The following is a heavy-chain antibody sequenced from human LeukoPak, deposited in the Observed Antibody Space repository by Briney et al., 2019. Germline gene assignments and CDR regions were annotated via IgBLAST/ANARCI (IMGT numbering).Heavy chain of an antibody. CDR2: ISGSGGST. CDR1: GFTFSSYA. D-gene: IGHD3-22*01. V-gene: IGHV3-23*01. CDR3: ASMIVVAISDY. Sequence: GGSLRLSCAAPGFTFSSYAMSWVRQAPGKGLEWVSAISGSGGSTYYADSVKGRFTISRDNSKNTLYLQMNSLRAEDTAVYYCASMIVVAISDYWGQGTLVTVSS. J-gene: IGHJ4*02.